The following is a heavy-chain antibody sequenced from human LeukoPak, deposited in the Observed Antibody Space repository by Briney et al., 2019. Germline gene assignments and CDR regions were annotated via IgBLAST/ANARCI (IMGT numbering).Heavy chain of an antibody. Sequence: PSETLSLTCTVSGGSISSYYWSWIRQPPGKGLEWIGYIYYSGSTIYNPSLKSRVTISVGTSKNQFSLKLSSVTAADTAVYYCARVVVAANPYYYYGMDVWGQGTTVTVSS. CDR1: GGSISSYY. D-gene: IGHD2-15*01. J-gene: IGHJ6*02. V-gene: IGHV4-59*08. CDR2: IYYSGST. CDR3: ARVVVAANPYYYYGMDV.